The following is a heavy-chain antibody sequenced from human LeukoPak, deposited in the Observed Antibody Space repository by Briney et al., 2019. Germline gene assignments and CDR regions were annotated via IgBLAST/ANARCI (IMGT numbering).Heavy chain of an antibody. J-gene: IGHJ6*02. D-gene: IGHD5-18*01. CDR2: MYSGGST. V-gene: IGHV3-53*04. CDR1: GVTVSSNY. Sequence: GGSLRLSCAASGVTVSSNYMSWVRQAPGKGLEWVSVMYSGGSTYYADSVKGRFTISRHNSKNTLYLQMNSLRAEDTAVYYCATTSGYGYYYYGMDDWGQGTTVTVSS. CDR3: ATTSGYGYYYYGMDD.